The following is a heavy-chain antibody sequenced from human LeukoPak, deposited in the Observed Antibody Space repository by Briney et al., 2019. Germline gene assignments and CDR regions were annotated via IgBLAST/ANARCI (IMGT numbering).Heavy chain of an antibody. CDR3: ARADWGRWFDP. Sequence: GASVKVSCKTSGYTFSGYYMHWVRQAPGQGLEWMGWINPNSGGANYAQKLQGRVTMTTDTSTSTAYMELRSLRSDDTAVYYCARADWGRWFDPWGQGTLVTVSS. CDR1: GYTFSGYY. CDR2: INPNSGGA. V-gene: IGHV1-2*02. J-gene: IGHJ5*02. D-gene: IGHD3-16*01.